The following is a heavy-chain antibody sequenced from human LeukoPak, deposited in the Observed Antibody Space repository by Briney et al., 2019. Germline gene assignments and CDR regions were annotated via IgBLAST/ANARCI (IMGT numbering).Heavy chain of an antibody. V-gene: IGHV3-7*01. CDR1: GFTFSNAW. J-gene: IGHJ4*02. Sequence: GGSLRLSCAASGFTFSNAWMSWVRQAPGKGLEWVANIKQDGSEKYYVDSVKGRFTISRDNAKNSLYLQMNSLRAEDTAVYYCARALWYYYDSSGYYYFDYWGQGTLVTVSS. CDR3: ARALWYYYDSSGYYYFDY. CDR2: IKQDGSEK. D-gene: IGHD3-22*01.